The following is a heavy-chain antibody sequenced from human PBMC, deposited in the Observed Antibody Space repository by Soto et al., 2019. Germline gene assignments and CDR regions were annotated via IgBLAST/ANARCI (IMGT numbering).Heavy chain of an antibody. J-gene: IGHJ4*02. CDR2: IYHSGTT. V-gene: IGHV4-4*02. D-gene: IGHD6-13*01. CDR3: AIPGAGDFDY. Sequence: PSETLSLTCAVSGASISNTDWWSWVRQRPGKGLEWIGAIYHSGTTNCDPSLKSRVTISLHKSKSQFSLKLTSVTAADTAVYYCAIPGAGDFDYWGQGTLVTVSS. CDR1: GASISNTDW.